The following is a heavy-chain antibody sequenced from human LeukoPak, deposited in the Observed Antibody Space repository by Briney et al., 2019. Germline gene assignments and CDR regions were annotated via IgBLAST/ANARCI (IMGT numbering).Heavy chain of an antibody. D-gene: IGHD3-10*01. CDR1: GGSISNYY. CDR3: AKSLYGSGSYYNWFDP. Sequence: SETLSLTCTVSGGSISNYYWSWIRQPPGKGLEWIGYIYYSGSTNYNPSLKRRVTMSLDTSKNQFSLKLSSVTAADTAVYYCAKSLYGSGSYYNWFDPWGQGTLVTVSS. CDR2: IYYSGST. J-gene: IGHJ5*02. V-gene: IGHV4-59*12.